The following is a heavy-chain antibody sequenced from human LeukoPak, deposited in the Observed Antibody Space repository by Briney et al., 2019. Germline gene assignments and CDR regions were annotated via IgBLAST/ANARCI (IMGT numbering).Heavy chain of an antibody. CDR3: AKIAYYYDSSGYWTDY. Sequence: GGSLRLSCAASGFTFSSYGLSWVRQAPGKGLEWVAFIRYDGSNKYYADSVKGRFTISRDNSKNTLYLQMNSLRAEDTAVYYCAKIAYYYDSSGYWTDYWGQGTLVTVSS. CDR2: IRYDGSNK. J-gene: IGHJ4*02. D-gene: IGHD3-22*01. CDR1: GFTFSSYG. V-gene: IGHV3-30*02.